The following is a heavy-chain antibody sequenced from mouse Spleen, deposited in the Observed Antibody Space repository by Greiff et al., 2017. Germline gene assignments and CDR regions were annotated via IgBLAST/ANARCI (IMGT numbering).Heavy chain of an antibody. CDR3: ASTTVVAIPFDY. V-gene: IGHV1-82*01. J-gene: IGHJ2*01. CDR2: IYPGDGDT. CDR1: GYAFSSSW. Sequence: VQLQQSGPELVKPGASVKISCKASGYAFSSSWMNWVKQRPGKGLEWIGRIYPGDGDTNYNGKFKGKATLTADKSSSTAYMQLSSLTSEDSAVYFCASTTVVAIPFDYWGQGTTLTVSS. D-gene: IGHD1-1*01.